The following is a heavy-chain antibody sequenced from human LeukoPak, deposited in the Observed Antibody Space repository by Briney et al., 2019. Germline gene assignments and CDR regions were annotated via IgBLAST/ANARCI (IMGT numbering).Heavy chain of an antibody. D-gene: IGHD3-3*01. J-gene: IGHJ5*02. CDR2: SGNFGST. V-gene: IGHV4-38-2*01. CDR1: GYSFSSDSI. CDR3: ARAGRASSDFWSVYKMGSWFDP. Sequence: PSETLSLTCAASGYSFSSDSIGWVIRQPPGRLLWGFGISGNFGSTNYNPSLKSRVTISVDTSKNQFSLKLSSVTDADTGVYYCARAGRASSDFWSVYKMGSWFDPWGQGTLVTVSS.